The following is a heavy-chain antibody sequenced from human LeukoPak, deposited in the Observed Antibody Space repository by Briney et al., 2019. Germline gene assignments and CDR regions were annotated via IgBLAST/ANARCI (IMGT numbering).Heavy chain of an antibody. J-gene: IGHJ4*02. D-gene: IGHD3-22*01. Sequence: GGSLRLSCAASGFTFSSYGMSWVRQAPGKGLEWVSAISGSGGSTYYADSVKGRFTISRDNSKNTLYLQMNSLRAEDTAVYYCAKDRSRFTMIVLGYWGQGTLVTVSS. CDR2: ISGSGGST. V-gene: IGHV3-23*01. CDR1: GFTFSSYG. CDR3: AKDRSRFTMIVLGY.